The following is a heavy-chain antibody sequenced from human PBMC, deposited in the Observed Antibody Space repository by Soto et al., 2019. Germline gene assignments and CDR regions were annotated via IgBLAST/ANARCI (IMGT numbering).Heavy chain of an antibody. CDR1: GIIFSDKW. V-gene: IGHV3-7*01. D-gene: IGHD2-8*02. J-gene: IGHJ3*01. Sequence: VLLVESGGGLVRPGGSLRLSCAASGIIFSDKWMSWVRQAPGKGPEWVANIKQDGTEKNYVDSVKGRFTISRDNAKKSLYLQMNSLRAEDSAVYFCARDGGFARAGGDAYDVWGRGTMVAVSS. CDR2: IKQDGTEK. CDR3: ARDGGFARAGGDAYDV.